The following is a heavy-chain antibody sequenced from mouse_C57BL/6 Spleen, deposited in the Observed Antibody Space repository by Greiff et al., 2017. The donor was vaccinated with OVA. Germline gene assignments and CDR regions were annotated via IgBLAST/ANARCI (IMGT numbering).Heavy chain of an antibody. Sequence: EVQLQQSGPELVKPGASVKMSCKASGYTFTDYNMHWVKQSHGKSLEWIGYINPNNGGTSYNQKFKGKATLTVNKSSSTAYMELRSLTSEDSAVYYCARSYYYGSSYGAMDYWGQGTSVTVSS. V-gene: IGHV1-22*01. CDR2: INPNNGGT. CDR1: GYTFTDYN. J-gene: IGHJ4*01. D-gene: IGHD1-1*01. CDR3: ARSYYYGSSYGAMDY.